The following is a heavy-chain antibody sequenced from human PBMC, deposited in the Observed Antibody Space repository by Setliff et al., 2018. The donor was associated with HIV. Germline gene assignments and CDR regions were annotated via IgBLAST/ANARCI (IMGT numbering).Heavy chain of an antibody. Sequence: ASVKVSCKASGYTFTNFGITWVRQAPGQGLEWMGWISAYTRNTNYAQKVQGRVTMTADTSTNTAYMELRSLRSDDTAVYYCARTLYSSFSSFDYWGQGTLVTVSS. D-gene: IGHD6-19*01. CDR3: ARTLYSSFSSFDY. V-gene: IGHV1-18*01. CDR2: ISAYTRNT. J-gene: IGHJ4*02. CDR1: GYTFTNFG.